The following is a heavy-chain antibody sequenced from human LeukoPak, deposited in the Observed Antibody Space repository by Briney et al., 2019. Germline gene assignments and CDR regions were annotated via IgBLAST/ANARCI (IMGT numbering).Heavy chain of an antibody. Sequence: GASVKVSCKASGYSFTNYAMNWVRQAPGQGLEWMGWINTNTGNPTYAQGLTRRFVFSLDISVTTAYLQISSLKAEDTAVYYCARDQSLGGGQFDFWGQGTLDTVSS. CDR2: INTNTGNP. D-gene: IGHD2-15*01. CDR1: GYSFTNYA. J-gene: IGHJ4*02. CDR3: ARDQSLGGGQFDF. V-gene: IGHV7-4-1*02.